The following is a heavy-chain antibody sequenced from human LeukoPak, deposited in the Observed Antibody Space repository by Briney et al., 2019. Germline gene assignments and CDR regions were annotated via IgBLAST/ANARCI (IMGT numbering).Heavy chain of an antibody. Sequence: PSETLSLTCTVSGGSISSSSYYWGWIRQPPGKGLEWIGSIYHSGSTYYNPSLKSRVTISVDRSKNQFSLKLSSVTAANTAVYYCARVLKGYGADYWGQGTLVTVSS. D-gene: IGHD4-17*01. CDR3: ARVLKGYGADY. V-gene: IGHV4-39*07. CDR2: IYHSGST. J-gene: IGHJ4*02. CDR1: GGSISSSSYY.